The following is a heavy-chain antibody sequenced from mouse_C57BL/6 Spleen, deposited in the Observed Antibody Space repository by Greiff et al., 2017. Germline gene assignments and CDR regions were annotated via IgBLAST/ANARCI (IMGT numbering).Heavy chain of an antibody. J-gene: IGHJ2*01. Sequence: SGPELVKPGASVKISCKASGYSFTGYYMNWVKQSPEKSLEWIGEINPSTGGTTYNQKFKAKATLTVDKSSSTAYMQLKSLTSEDSAVYDCARRGTVVATGYFDYWGQGTTLTVSS. D-gene: IGHD1-1*01. CDR2: INPSTGGT. CDR3: ARRGTVVATGYFDY. V-gene: IGHV1-42*01. CDR1: GYSFTGYY.